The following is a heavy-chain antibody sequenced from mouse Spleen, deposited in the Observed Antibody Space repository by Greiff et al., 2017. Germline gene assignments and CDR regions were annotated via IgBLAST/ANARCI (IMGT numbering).Heavy chain of an antibody. CDR2: ISYDGSN. J-gene: IGHJ3*01. V-gene: IGHV3-6*02. CDR3: ARGHDGSFAY. D-gene: IGHD2-3*01. CDR1: GYSITSGYY. Sequence: DVQLQESGPGLVKPSQSLSLTCSVTGYSITSGYYWNWIRQFPGNKLEWMGYISYDGSNNYNPSLKNRISITRDTSKNQFFLKLNSVTTEDTATYYCARGHDGSFAYWGQGTLVTVSA.